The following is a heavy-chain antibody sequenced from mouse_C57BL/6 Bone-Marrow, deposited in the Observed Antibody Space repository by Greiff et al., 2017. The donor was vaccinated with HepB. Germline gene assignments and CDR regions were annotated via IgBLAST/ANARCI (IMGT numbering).Heavy chain of an antibody. CDR1: GYSFTDYN. J-gene: IGHJ2*01. D-gene: IGHD1-1*02. V-gene: IGHV1-39*01. CDR3: ARRFGLGSYVYFDY. Sequence: VQLQQSGPELVKPGASVKISCKASGYSFTDYNMNWVKQSNGKSLEWIGVINPNYGTTSYNQKFKGKATLTVDQYSSTAYMQRNSLTSEDSAVYYYARRFGLGSYVYFDYWGQGTTLTVSS. CDR2: INPNYGTT.